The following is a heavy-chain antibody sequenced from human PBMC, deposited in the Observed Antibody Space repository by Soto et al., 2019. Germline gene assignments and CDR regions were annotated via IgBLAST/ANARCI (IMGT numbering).Heavy chain of an antibody. Sequence: XTLSLPCTVSGGSVSSYYWSWIRQPPGKGLEWIGYIYYSGGTNYNPSLKSRVTISVDTSKNQFSLKLSSVTASDTAVYYCAGWYSSSWNLSFDYWGQGTLVTSPQ. D-gene: IGHD6-13*01. CDR3: AGWYSSSWNLSFDY. V-gene: IGHV4-59*02. J-gene: IGHJ4*02. CDR1: GGSVSSYY. CDR2: IYYSGGT.